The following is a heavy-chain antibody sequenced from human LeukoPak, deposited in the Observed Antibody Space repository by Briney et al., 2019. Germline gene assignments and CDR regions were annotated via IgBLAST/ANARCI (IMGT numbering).Heavy chain of an antibody. Sequence: GGSLRLSCAASGFTFSSYAMHWVRQAPGKGLEWVAVISYDGSNKYYADSVKGRFTISRDNSKNTLYLQMNSLRAEDTAVYYCARGGDGYPIWGQGTLVTVSS. CDR1: GFTFSSYA. V-gene: IGHV3-30*01. CDR2: ISYDGSNK. CDR3: ARGGDGYPI. D-gene: IGHD5-24*01. J-gene: IGHJ4*02.